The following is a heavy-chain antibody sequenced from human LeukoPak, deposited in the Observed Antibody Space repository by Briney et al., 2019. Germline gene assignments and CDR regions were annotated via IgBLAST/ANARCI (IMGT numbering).Heavy chain of an antibody. Sequence: PGRSLRLSCAASGFTFSSCAMHWVRQAPGKGLEWVAVISYDGSNKYYADSVKGRFTISRDNSKNTLYLQMNSLRAEDTAVYYCARDADSSGWYYFDYWGQGTLVTVSS. V-gene: IGHV3-30*04. CDR3: ARDADSSGWYYFDY. CDR1: GFTFSSCA. D-gene: IGHD6-19*01. J-gene: IGHJ4*02. CDR2: ISYDGSNK.